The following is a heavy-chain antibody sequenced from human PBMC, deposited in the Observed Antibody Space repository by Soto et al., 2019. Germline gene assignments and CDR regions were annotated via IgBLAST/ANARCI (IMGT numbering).Heavy chain of an antibody. CDR1: GGSISSYY. V-gene: IGHV4-59*01. CDR3: AGNQDNNDGYYYGMDV. D-gene: IGHD1-1*01. Sequence: SETLSLTCTVSGGSISSYYWSWIRQPPGKGLEWIGYIYYSGSTNYNPSLKSRVTISVDTSKNQFSLKLSSVTAADTAVYYCAGNQDNNDGYYYGMDVWGQGTTVTASS. J-gene: IGHJ6*02. CDR2: IYYSGST.